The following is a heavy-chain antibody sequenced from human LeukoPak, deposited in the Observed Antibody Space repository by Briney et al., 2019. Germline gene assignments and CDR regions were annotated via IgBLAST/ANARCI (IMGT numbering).Heavy chain of an antibody. Sequence: ASVKVSCKASGYTFTSYYMHCVRQAPGQGLDWMGIINPSGGSTSYAQKFQGRVTMTRDTSTSTVYMELSSLRSEDTAVYYCARDLIAVAGFDYWGQGTLVTVSS. CDR1: GYTFTSYY. D-gene: IGHD6-19*01. CDR3: ARDLIAVAGFDY. CDR2: INPSGGST. V-gene: IGHV1-46*01. J-gene: IGHJ4*02.